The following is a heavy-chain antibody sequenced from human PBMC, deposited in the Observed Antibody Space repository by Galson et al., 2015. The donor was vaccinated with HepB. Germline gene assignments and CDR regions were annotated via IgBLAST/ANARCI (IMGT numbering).Heavy chain of an antibody. J-gene: IGHJ3*02. CDR2: INSDGSST. D-gene: IGHD3-22*01. V-gene: IGHV3-74*01. Sequence: SLRLSCAASGFTFSSYWMHWVRQAPGKGLVWVSRINSDGSSTSYADSVKGRFTISRDNAKNTLYLQMNSLRAEDTAVYYCARVGLRTGNYYDSSGYLWVAFDIWGQGTMVTVSS. CDR1: GFTFSSYW. CDR3: ARVGLRTGNYYDSSGYLWVAFDI.